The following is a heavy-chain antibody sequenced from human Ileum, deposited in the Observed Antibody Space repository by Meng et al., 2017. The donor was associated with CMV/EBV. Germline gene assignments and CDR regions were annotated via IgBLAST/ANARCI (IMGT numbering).Heavy chain of an antibody. Sequence: SETLSLTCTVSGGSISSSSYYWGWIRQPPGKGLEWIGSIYYSGSTYYNPSLKSRVTISVDTSKNQFSLKLSSVTAADTAVYYCARSLSRYYFGMDVWGQGTTVTVSS. V-gene: IGHV4-39*01. J-gene: IGHJ6*02. D-gene: IGHD3-16*01. CDR3: ARSLSRYYFGMDV. CDR1: GGSISSSSYY. CDR2: IYYSGST.